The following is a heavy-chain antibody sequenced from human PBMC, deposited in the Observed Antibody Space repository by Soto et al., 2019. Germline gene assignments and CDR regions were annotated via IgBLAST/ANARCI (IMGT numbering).Heavy chain of an antibody. J-gene: IGHJ4*02. CDR2: INAGNGNT. Sequence: ASVKVSCKASGYTFTSYAMHWVRQAPGQRLEWMGWINAGNGNTKYSQKFQGRVTITRDTSASTAYMELSSLRSEDTAVYYCARERHYDYIWGSYRPYYFDYWGQGTLVTVSS. D-gene: IGHD3-16*02. V-gene: IGHV1-3*01. CDR1: GYTFTSYA. CDR3: ARERHYDYIWGSYRPYYFDY.